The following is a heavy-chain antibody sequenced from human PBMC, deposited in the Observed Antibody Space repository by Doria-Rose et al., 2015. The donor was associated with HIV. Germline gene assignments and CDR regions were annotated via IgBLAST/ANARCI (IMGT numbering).Heavy chain of an antibody. D-gene: IGHD6-13*01. V-gene: IGHV2-26*01. Sequence: SGPVLVKPTETLTLTCTVSGVSLSSPGMGVSWIRQHPGKALEWLANIFSADERSYKPSRKSRLTISSGTSKSQVVLTMTDMDPVDTATYYCARIKSSRWYHKYYFDFWGQGTLVIVSA. CDR1: GVSLSSPGMG. CDR3: ARIKSSRWYHKYYFDF. J-gene: IGHJ4*02. CDR2: IFSADER.